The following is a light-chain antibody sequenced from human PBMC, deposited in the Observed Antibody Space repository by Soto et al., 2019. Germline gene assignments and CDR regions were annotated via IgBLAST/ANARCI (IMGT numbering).Light chain of an antibody. J-gene: IGKJ1*01. CDR1: QSVSSSY. CDR2: GAS. V-gene: IGKV3-20*01. Sequence: EIVLTQSPGTLSLSPCERSTLSCRASQSVSSSYLAWYQQKPGQAPRLLIYGASSRATGIPDRFSGSGSGTDFTLTISRLEPEDFAVYYCQQYGSSPGTFGQGTKVDI. CDR3: QQYGSSPGT.